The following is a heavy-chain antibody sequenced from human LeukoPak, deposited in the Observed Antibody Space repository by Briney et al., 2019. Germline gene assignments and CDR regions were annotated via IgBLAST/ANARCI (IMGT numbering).Heavy chain of an antibody. J-gene: IGHJ5*02. CDR1: GFTITSWS. D-gene: IGHD3/OR15-3a*01. V-gene: IGHV3-48*04. Sequence: PGGSLRLTCAVSGFTITSWSMNWVRQAPGEGLEWLSYISSGGSLIYYADSVKGRFTISRDDAKNLVYLQMDSLRAEDTAVYYCTYLRTPYYNDKWVDPWGQGALVTVSS. CDR3: TYLRTPYYNDKWVDP. CDR2: ISSGGSLI.